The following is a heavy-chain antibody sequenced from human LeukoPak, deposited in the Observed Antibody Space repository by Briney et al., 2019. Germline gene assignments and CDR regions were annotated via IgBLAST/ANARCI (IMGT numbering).Heavy chain of an antibody. Sequence: SETLSLTCTVSGGSISSSSYYWGWIRQPPGKGLEWIGSIYYSGSTYYNPSLKSRVTIPVDTSKNQFSLKLSSVTAADTAVYYCATRYCSGGSCYRRGAFDIWGQGTMVTVSS. CDR1: GGSISSSSYY. CDR3: ATRYCSGGSCYRRGAFDI. D-gene: IGHD2-15*01. J-gene: IGHJ3*02. V-gene: IGHV4-39*01. CDR2: IYYSGST.